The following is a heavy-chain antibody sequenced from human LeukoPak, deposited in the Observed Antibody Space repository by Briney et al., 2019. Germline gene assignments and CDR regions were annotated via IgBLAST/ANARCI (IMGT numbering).Heavy chain of an antibody. J-gene: IGHJ4*02. CDR3: ARGVWLESYFDY. CDR2: INPNSGGT. Sequence: ASVKVSCKASGYTFTGYYMHWVRQAPGQGLEWMGWINPNSGGTNYAQKFQGRVTITRDTSISTAYMELSRLRSDDTAVYYCARGVWLESYFDYWGQGTLVTVSS. D-gene: IGHD6-19*01. V-gene: IGHV1-2*02. CDR1: GYTFTGYY.